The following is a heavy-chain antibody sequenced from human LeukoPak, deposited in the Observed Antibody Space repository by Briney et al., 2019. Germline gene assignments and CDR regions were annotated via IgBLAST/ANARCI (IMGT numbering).Heavy chain of an antibody. CDR3: ARAGYSGYDLGY. Sequence: SVKVSCKASGGTFSSYAIRWVRQAPGQGLEWMGRIIPILGIANYAQKFQGRVTITADKSTSTAYMELSSLRSEDTAVYYCARAGYSGYDLGYWGQGTLVTVSS. D-gene: IGHD5-12*01. CDR2: IIPILGIA. V-gene: IGHV1-69*04. J-gene: IGHJ4*02. CDR1: GGTFSSYA.